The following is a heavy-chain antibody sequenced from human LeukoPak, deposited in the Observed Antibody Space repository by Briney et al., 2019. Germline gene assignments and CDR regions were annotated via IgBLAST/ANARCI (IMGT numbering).Heavy chain of an antibody. CDR2: IIPIFGTA. Sequence: SVKVSCKASGGTFSRYAISWVRQAPGQGLEWMGGIIPIFGTANYAQKFQGRVTITADESTSTAYMELSSLRSEDTAVYYCARVSGYSYGYDGGFDPWGQGTLVTVSS. CDR1: GGTFSRYA. J-gene: IGHJ5*02. CDR3: ARVSGYSYGYDGGFDP. V-gene: IGHV1-69*13. D-gene: IGHD5-18*01.